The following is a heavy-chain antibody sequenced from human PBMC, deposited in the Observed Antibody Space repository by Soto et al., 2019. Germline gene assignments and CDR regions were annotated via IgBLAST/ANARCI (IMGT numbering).Heavy chain of an antibody. CDR2: IYYSGST. D-gene: IGHD3-3*01. V-gene: IGHV4-30-4*01. Sequence: PSETLSLTCTVSGGSISSGDYYWSWIRQPPGKGLEWIGYIYYSGSTYYNPSLKSRVTISVDTSKNQFSLKLSSVTAADTAVYYCARDFRGLDFWSGQGTYYYYYYGMDVWGQATTVTVSS. CDR3: ARDFRGLDFWSGQGTYYYYYYGMDV. CDR1: GGSISSGDYY. J-gene: IGHJ6*02.